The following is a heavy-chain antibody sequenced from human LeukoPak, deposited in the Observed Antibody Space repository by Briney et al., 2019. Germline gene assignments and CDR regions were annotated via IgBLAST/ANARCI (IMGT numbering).Heavy chain of an antibody. CDR2: IIPIFGTA. CDR1: GGTFSSYA. Sequence: ASVKVSCKASGGTFSSYAISWVRQAPGQGLEWMGGIIPIFGTANYAQKFQGRVTITADESTSTAYMELSSLRSEDTAVYYCASLGSRHSGSYYYLDYWGQGTLVTVSS. CDR3: ASLGSRHSGSYYYLDY. D-gene: IGHD1-26*01. J-gene: IGHJ4*02. V-gene: IGHV1-69*13.